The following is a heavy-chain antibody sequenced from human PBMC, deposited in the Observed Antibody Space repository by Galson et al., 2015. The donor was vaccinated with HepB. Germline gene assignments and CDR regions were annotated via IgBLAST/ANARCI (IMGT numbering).Heavy chain of an antibody. V-gene: IGHV3-33*01. CDR2: IWYDGSNK. Sequence: SLRLSCAASGFTFNTYGMHWVRQAPGKGLEWVGLIWYDGSNKFHVDSVKGRFTISRDNSNNTLYLQMNSLRAEDTAVYYCARGAGSGHLDYWGQGSLVTVSS. D-gene: IGHD6-19*01. J-gene: IGHJ4*02. CDR3: ARGAGSGHLDY. CDR1: GFTFNTYG.